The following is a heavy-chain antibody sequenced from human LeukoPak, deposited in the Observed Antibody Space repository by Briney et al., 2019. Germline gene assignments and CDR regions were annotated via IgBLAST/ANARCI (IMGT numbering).Heavy chain of an antibody. J-gene: IGHJ4*02. CDR3: ARDQWSGYGYDY. Sequence: GASVRVSCKASGYTFTSYGVSWVRQAPGQGLEWMGWISAYNGNTNYAQKLQGRVTITTDTSTSTTYMELRSLRSDDTAVYYCARDQWSGYGYDYWGQGTLVTVSS. CDR2: ISAYNGNT. D-gene: IGHD5-12*01. CDR1: GYTFTSYG. V-gene: IGHV1-18*01.